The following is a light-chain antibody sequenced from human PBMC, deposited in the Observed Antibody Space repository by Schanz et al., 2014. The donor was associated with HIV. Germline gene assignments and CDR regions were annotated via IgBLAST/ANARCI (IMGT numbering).Light chain of an antibody. CDR2: KAS. J-gene: IGKJ4*01. CDR3: QQCNSNPLT. Sequence: DIQMTPSPSSLSASVGDRVTITCRASQDISISLNWYQQKPGTAPTLLIYKASKLERGVPSRFSGSGSGTVFTLTINTLQPDDFATYYCQQCNSNPLTFGGGTKVEI. CDR1: QDISIS. V-gene: IGKV1-39*01.